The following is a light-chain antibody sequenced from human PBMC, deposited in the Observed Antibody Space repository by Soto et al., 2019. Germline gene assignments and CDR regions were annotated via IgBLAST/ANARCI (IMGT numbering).Light chain of an antibody. J-gene: IGKJ1*01. CDR1: QSISSY. CDR2: AAS. Sequence: IQMTQSRSSLSASVGPRFTINCRASQSISSYLNWYQQKPGKAPQILIYAASSLQSGVPSRFSGSGSGTEFTLTISSLQPDDFATYYCQQYNSYSTFGQGTKVDIK. CDR3: QQYNSYST. V-gene: IGKV1-39*01.